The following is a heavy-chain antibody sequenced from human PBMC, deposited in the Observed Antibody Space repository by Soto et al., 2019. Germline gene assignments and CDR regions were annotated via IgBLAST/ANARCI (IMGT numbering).Heavy chain of an antibody. V-gene: IGHV1-3*01. D-gene: IGHD2-15*01. CDR3: ARPHAGYCSGGSCYAFDI. CDR2: INAGNGNT. J-gene: IGHJ3*02. Sequence: GASVKVSCKASGYTFTSYAMHWVRQAPGQRLEWMGWINAGNGNTKYSQKFRGRVTITRDTSASTAYMELSSLRSEDTAVYYCARPHAGYCSGGSCYAFDIWGQGTMVTVSS. CDR1: GYTFTSYA.